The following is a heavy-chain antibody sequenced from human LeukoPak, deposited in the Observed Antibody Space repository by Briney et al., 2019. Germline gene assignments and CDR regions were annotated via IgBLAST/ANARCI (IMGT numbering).Heavy chain of an antibody. CDR1: GYSISSGYF. D-gene: IGHD2-15*01. J-gene: IGHJ1*01. CDR3: ARLSCSGGSCYSGVECFQH. CDR2: IYHSGST. Sequence: KPSETLSLTCAVSGYSISSGYFWGRIRRPPGKGLEWIGTIYHSGSTNYNPSLKSRVTISVDTSKNQFSLKLSSVTAADTAVYYCARLSCSGGSCYSGVECFQHWGQGTLVTVSS. V-gene: IGHV4-38-2*01.